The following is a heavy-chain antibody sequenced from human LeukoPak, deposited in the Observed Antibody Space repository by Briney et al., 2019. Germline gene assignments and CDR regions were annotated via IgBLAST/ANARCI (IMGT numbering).Heavy chain of an antibody. J-gene: IGHJ6*02. V-gene: IGHV3-15*07. CDR1: GFTFNDAW. Sequence: GGSLRLSCAASGFTFNDAWMNWVRQAPGKGLEWVGRIKSKTDGGTTDYAAPVKGRFTISRDDSKNTLYLQMNSLKTEDTAVYYCTTAGPHYYYYYGMDVWGQGTTVTVSS. CDR2: IKSKTDGGTT. CDR3: TTAGPHYYYYYGMDV.